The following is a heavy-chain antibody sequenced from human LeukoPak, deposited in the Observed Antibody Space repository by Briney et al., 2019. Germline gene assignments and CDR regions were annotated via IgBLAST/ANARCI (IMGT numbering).Heavy chain of an antibody. CDR1: GYTFTGYY. Sequence: GASVKVSCKASGYTFTGYYMHWLRQAPGQGLEWMGWINPNSGGTNYAQKFQGRVTMTRDTSISTAYMELNRLRSDDTAVYYCARSERYYYDSSGSDYFDYWGQGTLVTVSS. D-gene: IGHD3-22*01. CDR3: ARSERYYYDSSGSDYFDY. CDR2: INPNSGGT. V-gene: IGHV1-2*02. J-gene: IGHJ4*02.